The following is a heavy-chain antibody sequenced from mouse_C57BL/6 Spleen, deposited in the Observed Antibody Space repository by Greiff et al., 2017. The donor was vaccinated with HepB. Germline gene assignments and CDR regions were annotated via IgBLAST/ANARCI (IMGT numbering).Heavy chain of an antibody. Sequence: VQLQQSGPELVKPGASVKISCKASGYSFTGYYMNWVKQSPEKSLEWIGEINPSTGGTTYNQKFKAKATLTVDKSSSTAYMQLKSLTSEDSAVYYCAKNWDEGHYFDYWGQGTTLTVSS. CDR2: INPSTGGT. CDR1: GYSFTGYY. D-gene: IGHD4-1*01. V-gene: IGHV1-42*01. CDR3: AKNWDEGHYFDY. J-gene: IGHJ2*01.